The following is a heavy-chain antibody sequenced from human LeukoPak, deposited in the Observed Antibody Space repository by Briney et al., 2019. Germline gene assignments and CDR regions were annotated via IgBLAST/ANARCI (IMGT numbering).Heavy chain of an antibody. CDR2: ISGSSNYI. V-gene: IGHV3-21*01. CDR1: GSTFSRYT. J-gene: IGHJ4*02. CDR3: ASQVRYCSTTSCSDY. D-gene: IGHD2-2*01. Sequence: PGGSLRLSCAASGSTFSRYTMNWVRQAPGKGLEWVASISGSSNYIAYADSVKGRFTISRDYAKNSLHLQMDSLRAEDTAVYYCASQVRYCSTTSCSDYWGQGTLVTVSS.